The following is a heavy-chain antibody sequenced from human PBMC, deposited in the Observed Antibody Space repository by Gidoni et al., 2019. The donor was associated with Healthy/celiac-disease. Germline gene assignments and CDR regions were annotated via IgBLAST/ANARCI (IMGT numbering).Heavy chain of an antibody. CDR1: GFTFSSYW. J-gene: IGHJ6*02. D-gene: IGHD3-22*01. Sequence: EVQLVESGGGLVQPGGSLRLSCAASGFTFSSYWMSWVRQAPGKGLEWVANIKQDGSEKYYVDSVKGRFTISRDNAKNSLYLQMNSLRAEDTAVYYCAALDLLPYYYGMDVWGQGTTVTVSS. V-gene: IGHV3-7*01. CDR3: AALDLLPYYYGMDV. CDR2: IKQDGSEK.